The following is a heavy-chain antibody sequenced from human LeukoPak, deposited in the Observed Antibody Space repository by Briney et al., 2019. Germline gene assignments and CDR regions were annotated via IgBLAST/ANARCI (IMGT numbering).Heavy chain of an antibody. CDR1: GFTFSDYN. V-gene: IGHV3-11*01. J-gene: IGHJ6*02. CDR2: ITNGGSTI. D-gene: IGHD3-9*01. CDR3: TRSIGLTGGGVDV. Sequence: GGSLRLSCAASGFTFSDYNMNWVRQAPGKGLEWVSYITNGGSTIHHADSVKGRFTISRDNAKKTLYLQMNSLRAEDTAVYYCTRSIGLTGGGVDVWGQGTTVTVSS.